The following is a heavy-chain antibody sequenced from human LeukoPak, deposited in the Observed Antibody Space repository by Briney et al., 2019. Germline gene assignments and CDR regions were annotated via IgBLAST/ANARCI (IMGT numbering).Heavy chain of an antibody. CDR1: GGSISSYY. CDR2: IYYSGST. J-gene: IGHJ4*02. CDR3: ARGDYGDYVRYFDY. D-gene: IGHD4-17*01. Sequence: SETLSLTCTVSGGSISSYYWSWIRQPPGRGLEWIGYIYYSGSTNYNPSLKSRVTISVDTSKNQFSLKLSSVTAADAAVYYCARGDYGDYVRYFDYWGQGTLVTVSS. V-gene: IGHV4-59*01.